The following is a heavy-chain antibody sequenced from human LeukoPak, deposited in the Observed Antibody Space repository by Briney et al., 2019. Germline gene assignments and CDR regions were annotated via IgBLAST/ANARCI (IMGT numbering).Heavy chain of an antibody. Sequence: ASVKVSCKASGYTFTSYGISWVRQAPGQGLEWMGWISAYNGNTNYAQKLQGRVTMTTDTSTSTAYMELRSLRSDDTAVYYCARDPYDYGDHTWDYWGQGTLVTVSS. CDR3: ARDPYDYGDHTWDY. V-gene: IGHV1-18*01. CDR1: GYTFTSYG. CDR2: ISAYNGNT. J-gene: IGHJ4*02. D-gene: IGHD4-17*01.